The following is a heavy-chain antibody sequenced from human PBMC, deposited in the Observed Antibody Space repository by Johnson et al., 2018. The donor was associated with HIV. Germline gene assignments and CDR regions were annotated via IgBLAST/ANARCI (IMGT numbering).Heavy chain of an antibody. CDR2: ISGSGGST. CDR3: AKDQWSSSWTNDAFDI. D-gene: IGHD6-13*01. CDR1: GFTFSSYA. J-gene: IGHJ3*02. V-gene: IGHV3-23*04. Sequence: VQLVESGGGVERPGGSLRLSCAASGFTFSSYAMSWVRQAPGKGLEWVSAISGSGGSTYYADSVKGRFTISRDNSKNTLYLQMNSLRVEDTAVYYCAKDQWSSSWTNDAFDIWGQGTKVSVSS.